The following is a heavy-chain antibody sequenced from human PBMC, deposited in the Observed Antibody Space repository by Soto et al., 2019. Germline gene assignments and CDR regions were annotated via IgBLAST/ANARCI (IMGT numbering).Heavy chain of an antibody. J-gene: IGHJ4*02. CDR3: ARNRAYDFWSGYY. D-gene: IGHD3-3*01. CDR2: ISGSGGST. Sequence: PGGPMRLSCAASGVTISSYAMSWVRQAPGKGLEWVSAISGSGGSTYYADSVKGRFTISRDNSKNTLYLQMNSLRAEDTAVYYCARNRAYDFWSGYYWGQGTLVTVSS. CDR1: GVTISSYA. V-gene: IGHV3-23*01.